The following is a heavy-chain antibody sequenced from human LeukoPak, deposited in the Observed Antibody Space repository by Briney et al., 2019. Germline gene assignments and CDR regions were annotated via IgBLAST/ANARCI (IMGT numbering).Heavy chain of an antibody. Sequence: SETLSLTCTVSGGSISSSSYYWGWIRQPPGKGLEWIGSIYYSGSTYYNPSLKSRVTISVDTSKNQFSLKLSSVTAADTAVYYCARHEDRLSSGWYFLGLHALHAIDYWGQGTLVTVSS. CDR1: GGSISSSSYY. J-gene: IGHJ4*02. CDR2: IYYSGST. CDR3: ARHEDRLSSGWYFLGLHALHAIDY. V-gene: IGHV4-39*01. D-gene: IGHD6-19*01.